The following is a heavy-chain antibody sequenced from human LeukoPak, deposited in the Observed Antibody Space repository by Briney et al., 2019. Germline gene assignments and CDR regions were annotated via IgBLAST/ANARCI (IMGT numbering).Heavy chain of an antibody. V-gene: IGHV3-48*03. Sequence: EPGGSLRLSCAAPGFTLSSYEMNSVRQAPGKGLGWVSYITSSGRPMYYADSVKGRFPISRDNAKNSLYLQMNSLRAEDTAVYYCARVGTQGYFDYWGQGTLVTVSS. CDR2: ITSSGRPM. CDR3: ARVGTQGYFDY. J-gene: IGHJ4*02. D-gene: IGHD1-1*01. CDR1: GFTLSSYE.